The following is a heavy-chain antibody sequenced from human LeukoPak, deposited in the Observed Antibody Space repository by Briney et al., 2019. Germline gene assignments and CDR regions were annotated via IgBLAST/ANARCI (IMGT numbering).Heavy chain of an antibody. V-gene: IGHV3-23*01. J-gene: IGHJ4*02. CDR2: ISGSGGST. D-gene: IGHD6-13*01. CDR1: GFTFSRTA. Sequence: GGSLRLSCAGSGFTFSRTAMSWGRQGPGKGLEWVSAISGSGGSTGYADSVKGRFAISRDNSKNTLYLQMSSLRAEDTAVYYCAKVLTAAAGTRSRNPFDYWGQGTLVTVSS. CDR3: AKVLTAAAGTRSRNPFDY.